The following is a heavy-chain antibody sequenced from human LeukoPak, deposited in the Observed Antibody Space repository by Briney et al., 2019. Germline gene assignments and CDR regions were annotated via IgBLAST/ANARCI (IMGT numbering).Heavy chain of an antibody. CDR3: AGLGYSGYGPRSRFDN. V-gene: IGHV1-69*05. CDR2: IIPRFTP. Sequence: VASVKVSCKASGGTFSNNAISWVRQAPGQGLEWMGGIIPRFTPNYAQHFQGRVTITTDEATTTAYLELSNLRSDDTAVYYCAGLGYSGYGPRSRFDNWGQGTLITVST. CDR1: GGTFSNNA. J-gene: IGHJ4*02. D-gene: IGHD5-12*01.